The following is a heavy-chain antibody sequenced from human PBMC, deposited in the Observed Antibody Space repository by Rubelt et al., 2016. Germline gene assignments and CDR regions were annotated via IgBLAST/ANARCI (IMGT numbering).Heavy chain of an antibody. CDR1: GGSFSGYY. Sequence: QVQLQQWGAGLLKPSETLSLTCAVYGGSFSGYYWSWIRQPPGKGLEWIASISYGGTTYYNPSPNSRVALSLDTSKNQFSLKLTSGTATDTAIYYCVRVFVARPDYFDYWGQGTLVTVSS. D-gene: IGHD6-6*01. V-gene: IGHV4-34*01. CDR2: ISYGGTT. J-gene: IGHJ4*02. CDR3: VRVFVARPDYFDY.